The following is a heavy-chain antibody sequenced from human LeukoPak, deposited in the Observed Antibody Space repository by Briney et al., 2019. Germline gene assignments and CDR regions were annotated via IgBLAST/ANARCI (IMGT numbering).Heavy chain of an antibody. Sequence: GESLKISCKGSGYRFSDYWIGWVRQMPGKGLEWRGIIYPGDSDTTYSPSFQDQVTISADESISTAYLQWGSLKASDTAMYYCARSQGYCSGGSCLQGDWFDPWGQGTLVTVSS. CDR2: IYPGDSDT. CDR1: GYRFSDYW. V-gene: IGHV5-51*01. J-gene: IGHJ5*02. D-gene: IGHD2-15*01. CDR3: ARSQGYCSGGSCLQGDWFDP.